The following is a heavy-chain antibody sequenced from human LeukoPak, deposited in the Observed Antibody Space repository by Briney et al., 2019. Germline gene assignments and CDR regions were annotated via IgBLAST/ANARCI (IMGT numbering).Heavy chain of an antibody. Sequence: KPSETLSLTCTVSGGSITSYYWAWLRQPPGKGLEWIGYLYYSGYSNYNPSLKSRVSMSVDTSKNQFSLKLRSVTAADTAAYKCARGGYYYGSASRYYFDFWGQGTLVTVSS. CDR2: LYYSGYS. D-gene: IGHD3-10*01. V-gene: IGHV4-59*12. CDR3: ARGGYYYGSASRYYFDF. J-gene: IGHJ4*02. CDR1: GGSITSYY.